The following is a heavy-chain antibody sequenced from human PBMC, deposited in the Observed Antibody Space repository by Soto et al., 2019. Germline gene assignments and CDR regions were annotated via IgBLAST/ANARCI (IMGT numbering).Heavy chain of an antibody. CDR2: INAGNGNT. CDR1: GYTFTSYA. CDR3: ARTAGATIFGVVSPNWFDP. Sequence: ASVKVSCKASGYTFTSYAMHWVRQAPGQRLEWMGWINAGNGNTKYSQKFQGRVTITRDTSASTAYMELSSLRSEDTAVYYCARTAGATIFGVVSPNWFDPWGQGTLVTVSS. D-gene: IGHD3-3*01. J-gene: IGHJ5*02. V-gene: IGHV1-3*01.